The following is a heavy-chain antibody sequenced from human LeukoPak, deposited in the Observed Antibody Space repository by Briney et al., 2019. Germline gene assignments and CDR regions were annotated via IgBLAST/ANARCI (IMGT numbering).Heavy chain of an antibody. Sequence: GGSLRLSCVVSGFTFDDYVMHWVRQAPGKGLEWVSGISWNSGAIGYADSVKGRFTISRDNAKNSLYLQMNSLRTEDMALYYCAREGMRFDDTMEISGQETMVTVS. CDR1: GFTFDDYV. CDR3: AREGMRFDDTMEI. J-gene: IGHJ3*02. CDR2: ISWNSGAI. D-gene: IGHD3-16*01. V-gene: IGHV3-9*03.